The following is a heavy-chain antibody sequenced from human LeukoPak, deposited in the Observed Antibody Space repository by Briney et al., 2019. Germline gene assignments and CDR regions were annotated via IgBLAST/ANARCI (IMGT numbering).Heavy chain of an antibody. CDR2: TYYTSKWYT. J-gene: IGHJ4*02. CDR1: GDSVSGDRVA. CDR3: VRSRYDYTFTSIGFDY. V-gene: IGHV6-1*01. D-gene: IGHD5-12*01. Sequence: SQTLSLTCAISGDSVSGDRVAWISVRQSPLRCLEWLGRTYYTSKWYTNYTVSVKSRITINPDTSKNQFSLQLNSVTPEDTAVYYCVRSRYDYTFTSIGFDYWGQGTLVTVSS.